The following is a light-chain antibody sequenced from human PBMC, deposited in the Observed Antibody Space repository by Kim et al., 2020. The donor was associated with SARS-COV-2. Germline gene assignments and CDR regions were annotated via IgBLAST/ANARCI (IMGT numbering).Light chain of an antibody. CDR1: NIGSKS. J-gene: IGLJ2*01. Sequence: APGKTARITCGGNNIGSKSVHWYQQKPGQAPVLVIYYDSDRPSGIPERFSGSNSGNTATLTISRVEAGDEADYYCQVWDSSSDGVVFGGGTKVTVL. CDR2: YDS. V-gene: IGLV3-21*04. CDR3: QVWDSSSDGVV.